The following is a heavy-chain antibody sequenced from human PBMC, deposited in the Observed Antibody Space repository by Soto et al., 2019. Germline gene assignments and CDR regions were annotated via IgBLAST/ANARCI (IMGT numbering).Heavy chain of an antibody. CDR3: TTSLPREGWENLKLYRCYD. V-gene: IGHV3-15*01. Sequence: GGSLRLSCAASGFTFSNAWMSWVRQAPGKGLEWVGRIKSKTDGGTADYAAPVKARFTISRDDSQNTLYLQMNSLKAEDTAVYYCTTSLPREGWENLKLYRCYDWGKGSLVPVSS. CDR1: GFTFSNAW. D-gene: IGHD3-16*02. CDR2: IKSKTDGGTA. J-gene: IGHJ4*02.